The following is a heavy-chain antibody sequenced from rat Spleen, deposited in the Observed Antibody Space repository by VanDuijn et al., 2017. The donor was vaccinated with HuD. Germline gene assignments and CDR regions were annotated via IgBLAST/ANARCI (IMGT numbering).Heavy chain of an antibody. CDR1: GFSLTTYN. J-gene: IGHJ3*01. D-gene: IGHD3-1*01. CDR3: TIHPRY. Sequence: QVQLKESGPGLVQPSETLSLTCTVSGFSLTTYNVHWVRQPPGKGLEWMGVMWNTGGTRYNSALKSRFNISKDTSKSQVFLKVNRLQTDDTGTYYCTIHPRYWGQGTLVTVSS. CDR2: MWNTGGT. V-gene: IGHV2-41*01.